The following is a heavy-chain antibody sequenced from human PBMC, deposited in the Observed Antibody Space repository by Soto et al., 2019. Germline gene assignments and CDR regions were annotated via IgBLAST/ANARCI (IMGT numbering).Heavy chain of an antibody. D-gene: IGHD6-25*01. Sequence: QVRLVESGGGVVQPGRSLRLSCTASGFSFSSYAMYWFRQPPGKGLEWVAVISHDGINKHYADSVTGRVTVARDNSNPSLDMQLNSLRSEDTAMYYCARDIYSNDYFVNWFEPWGKATLVTVSS. V-gene: IGHV3-30-3*01. CDR1: GFSFSSYA. J-gene: IGHJ5*02. CDR3: ARDIYSNDYFVNWFEP. CDR2: ISHDGINK.